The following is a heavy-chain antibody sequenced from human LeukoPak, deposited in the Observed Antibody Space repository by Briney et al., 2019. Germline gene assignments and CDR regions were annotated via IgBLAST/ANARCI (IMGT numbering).Heavy chain of an antibody. CDR1: GYTFTTLD. D-gene: IGHD3-10*01. V-gene: IGHV1-8*01. CDR3: ATDGSYYYGSGSFDY. J-gene: IGHJ4*02. Sequence: ASVKVSCKASGYTFTTLDINWVRQAPGQGLEWMGWMNPNSGNTGYAQKFQGRVTMTRDTSTNTAYMELSSLRSEDTAVYYCATDGSYYYGSGSFDYWGQGTLVTVSS. CDR2: MNPNSGNT.